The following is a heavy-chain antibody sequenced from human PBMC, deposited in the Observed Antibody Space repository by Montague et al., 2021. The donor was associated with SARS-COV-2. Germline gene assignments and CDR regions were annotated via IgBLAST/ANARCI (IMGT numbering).Heavy chain of an antibody. CDR3: ARTSASSDY. Sequence: YSDYAVSVKSRITINPDTSKNQISLQLNSVTPEDTAVYYCARTSASSDYWGQGTLVTVSS. D-gene: IGHD1-26*01. J-gene: IGHJ4*02. V-gene: IGHV6-1*01. CDR2: YS.